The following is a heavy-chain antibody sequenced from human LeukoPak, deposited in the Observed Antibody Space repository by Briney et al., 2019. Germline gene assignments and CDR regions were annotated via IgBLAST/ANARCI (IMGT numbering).Heavy chain of an antibody. CDR2: ISYDGSNK. J-gene: IGHJ4*02. Sequence: GGSLRLSCAASGFTFSSYGMHWVRQAPGKGLEWVAVISYDGSNKYYADSVKGRFTISRDNSKNPLYLQMNSLRAEDTAVYYCAKDRRYCSSTSCSGYFDYWGQGTLVTVSS. V-gene: IGHV3-30*18. CDR3: AKDRRYCSSTSCSGYFDY. D-gene: IGHD2-2*01. CDR1: GFTFSSYG.